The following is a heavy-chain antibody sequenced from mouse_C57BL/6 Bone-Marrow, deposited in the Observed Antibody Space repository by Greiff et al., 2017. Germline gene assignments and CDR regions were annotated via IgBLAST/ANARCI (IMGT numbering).Heavy chain of an antibody. V-gene: IGHV1-9*01. J-gene: IGHJ3*01. CDR1: GYTFTGYW. D-gene: IGHD1-1*01. Sequence: VQRVESGAELMKPGASVKLSCKATGYTFTGYWIEWVKQRPGHGLEWIGEILPGSGSNHYNEKFKGKATFTADTSSNTAYMQLSSLTTEDSAIYYCAREDYCSPRFAYWGQGTLVTVSA. CDR3: AREDYCSPRFAY. CDR2: ILPGSGSN.